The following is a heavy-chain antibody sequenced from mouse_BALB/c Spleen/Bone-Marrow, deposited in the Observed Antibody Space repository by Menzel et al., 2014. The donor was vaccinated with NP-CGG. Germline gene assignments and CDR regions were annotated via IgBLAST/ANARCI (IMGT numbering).Heavy chain of an antibody. V-gene: IGHV14-3*02. CDR3: AVYDYEGFAY. CDR1: GFNINDTY. D-gene: IGHD2-4*01. CDR2: IDPANGNT. J-gene: IGHJ3*01. Sequence: EVKLMESGAELVKPGASVKLSCTASGFNINDTYMHWVKQRPEQGLEWIGRIDPANGNTKYDPKFQGKATITADTSSNTAYLQLSSLTSEDTAVYYCAVYDYEGFAYWGQGTLVTVSA.